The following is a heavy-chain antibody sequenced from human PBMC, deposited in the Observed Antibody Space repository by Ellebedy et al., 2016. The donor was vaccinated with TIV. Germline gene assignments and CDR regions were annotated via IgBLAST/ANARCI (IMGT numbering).Heavy chain of an antibody. CDR1: GFAFSTYS. J-gene: IGHJ4*02. CDR3: AREHMTSTGSPLDY. Sequence: GESLKISCAASGFAFSTYSMNWVRQVPGKGLEWVAIISYDGSHRYYADSVKGRFTISRDISKNTLYLQMNSLRAEDTAVYYCAREHMTSTGSPLDYWGQGTLVTVSS. CDR2: ISYDGSHR. D-gene: IGHD1-1*01. V-gene: IGHV3-30*03.